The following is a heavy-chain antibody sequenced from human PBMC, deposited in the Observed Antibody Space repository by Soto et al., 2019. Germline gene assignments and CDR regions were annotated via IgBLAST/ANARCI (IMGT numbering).Heavy chain of an antibody. D-gene: IGHD3-3*02. CDR3: ARDKDRAQLGGNYYYMMDV. CDR2: IMPIFGTA. J-gene: IGHJ6*02. CDR1: GGTFSTSA. Sequence: QVQVVQSGAEVKKPGSSVKVSCKTSGGTFSTSAISWVRQAPGQGLEWMGGIMPIFGTADYAQKFQGRVTSTADESASTAYWELRSLTSEDTAVYYWARDKDRAQLGGNYYYMMDVWGQGTTVTVTS. V-gene: IGHV1-69*12.